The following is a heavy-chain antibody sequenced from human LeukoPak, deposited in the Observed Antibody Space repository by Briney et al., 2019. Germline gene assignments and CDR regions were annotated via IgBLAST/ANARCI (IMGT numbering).Heavy chain of an antibody. V-gene: IGHV4-34*01. CDR1: GGSFSGYY. CDR2: INHSGST. Sequence: PSETLSLTCAVYGGSFSGYYWSWIRQPPGKGLEWIGEINHSGSTNYNPSLKSRVTISVDTSKNQFSLELSSVTAADTAVYYCARMGRRVRKLNYIYMDAWGKGTTVTVSS. D-gene: IGHD3-10*01. CDR3: ARMGRRVRKLNYIYMDA. J-gene: IGHJ6*03.